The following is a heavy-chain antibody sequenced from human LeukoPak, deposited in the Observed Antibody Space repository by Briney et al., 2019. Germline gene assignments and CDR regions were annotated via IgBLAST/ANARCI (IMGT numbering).Heavy chain of an antibody. V-gene: IGHV3-30*03. Sequence: PGRSLRLSCAASGFTFSSYGMHWVRQAPGQGLEWVAVISSDGSSKYYADSVKGRFTISRDNSKSTLYLQMSSLRAEDTAVYYCATDAYSSSSWFDYCGQGTLVTVSS. J-gene: IGHJ4*02. D-gene: IGHD6-6*01. CDR3: ATDAYSSSSWFDY. CDR2: ISSDGSSK. CDR1: GFTFSSYG.